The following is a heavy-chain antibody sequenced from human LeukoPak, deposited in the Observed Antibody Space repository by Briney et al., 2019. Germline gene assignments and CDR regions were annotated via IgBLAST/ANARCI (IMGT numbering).Heavy chain of an antibody. V-gene: IGHV4-61*05. CDR3: ARGNVNFDY. CDR2: IYYSGST. CDR1: GGSISTSSYY. J-gene: IGHJ4*02. Sequence: PSETLSLTCTVSGGSISTSSYYWGWIRQPPGKGLEWIGYIYYSGSTNYNPSLKSRVTISVDTSKNQFSLKLSSVTAADTAVYYCARGNVNFDYWGQGALVTVSS.